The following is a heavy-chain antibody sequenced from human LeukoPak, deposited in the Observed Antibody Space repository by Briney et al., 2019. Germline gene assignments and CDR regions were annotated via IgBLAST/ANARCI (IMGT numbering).Heavy chain of an antibody. V-gene: IGHV1-2*02. J-gene: IGHJ6*02. CDR3: ARGPAVAGTLYYYGMDV. CDR1: GYTFTGYY. Sequence: ASVKVSCKASGYTFTGYYMHWVRQAPGQGLEWMGWINPNSGGTNYAQKFQGRVTMTRDTSISTAYTELSRLRSDDTAVYYCARGPAVAGTLYYYGMDVWGQGTTVTVSS. CDR2: INPNSGGT. D-gene: IGHD6-19*01.